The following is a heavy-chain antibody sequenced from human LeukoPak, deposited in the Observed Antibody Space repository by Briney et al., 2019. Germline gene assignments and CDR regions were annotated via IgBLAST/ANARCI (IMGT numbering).Heavy chain of an antibody. J-gene: IGHJ3*02. D-gene: IGHD3-22*01. CDR1: GFTFSDYY. V-gene: IGHV3-11*01. CDR2: ISSSGSTI. CDR3: AKGIVVLISGNAFDI. Sequence: PGGSLRLSCAASGFTFSDYYMSWIRQAPGKGLEWVSYISSSGSTIYYADSVKGRFTISRDNSKNSLYLQMNSLRAEDTAVYYCAKGIVVLISGNAFDIWGQGTMVTVSS.